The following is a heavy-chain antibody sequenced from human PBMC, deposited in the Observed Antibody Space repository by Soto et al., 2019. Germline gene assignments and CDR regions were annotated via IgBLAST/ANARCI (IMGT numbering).Heavy chain of an antibody. V-gene: IGHV3-7*04. D-gene: IGHD2-21*01. J-gene: IGHJ5*02. CDR1: GFTFSDYW. CDR2: MNPDGSEQ. CDR3: TRDLNHDCGP. Sequence: GGSLRLSCAASGFTFSDYWMTWVRQTPGKGLEGVANMNPDGSEQYYLDSVKGRFTISRDNAKNSLYLQMNNLRGEDTAVYYCTRDLNHDCGPWGQGTQVTVSS.